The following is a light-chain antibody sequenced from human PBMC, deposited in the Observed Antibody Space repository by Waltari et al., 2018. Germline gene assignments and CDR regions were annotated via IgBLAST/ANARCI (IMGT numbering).Light chain of an antibody. Sequence: VLTQSPATLSLSPGDRDTLSCRASHYIGDYLAWDQQKPGQAPRLLMSEASNRATGVPDRFIASGSGTDFTLTVSSLEPEDFAVYYCQNRRNWPLLTFGGGTKVEIK. CDR3: QNRRNWPLLT. CDR1: HYIGDY. CDR2: EAS. J-gene: IGKJ4*01. V-gene: IGKV3-11*01.